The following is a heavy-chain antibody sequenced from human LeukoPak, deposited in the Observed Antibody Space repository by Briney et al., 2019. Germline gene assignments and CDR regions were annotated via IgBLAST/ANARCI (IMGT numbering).Heavy chain of an antibody. CDR2: INPSGGST. CDR3: ARGIYGDTYYYYYGMDV. J-gene: IGHJ6*02. D-gene: IGHD4-17*01. V-gene: IGHV1-46*01. CDR1: GYTFTSYY. Sequence: ASVKVSCKASGYTFTSYYMHWVRQAPGQGLEWMGIINPSGGSTSYAQKFQGRVTMTRDTSTSTVYMELSSLRSEDTAVYYCARGIYGDTYYYYYGMDVWGQGTTVTVSS.